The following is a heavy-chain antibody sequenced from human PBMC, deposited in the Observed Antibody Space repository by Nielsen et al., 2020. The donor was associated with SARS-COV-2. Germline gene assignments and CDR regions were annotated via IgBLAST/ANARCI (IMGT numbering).Heavy chain of an antibody. CDR3: AHSDIVVVVAATLPYYFDY. J-gene: IGHJ4*02. Sequence: WIRQPPGKALEWLALIYWNDDKRYSSSLKSRLTITKDTSKNQVVLTMTNMDPVDTATYYCAHSDIVVVVAATLPYYFDYWGQGTLVTVSS. CDR2: IYWNDDK. V-gene: IGHV2-5*01. D-gene: IGHD2-15*01.